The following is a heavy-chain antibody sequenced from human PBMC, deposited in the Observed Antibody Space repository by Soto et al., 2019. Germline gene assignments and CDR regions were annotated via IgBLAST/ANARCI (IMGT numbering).Heavy chain of an antibody. CDR2: INPSGGST. J-gene: IGHJ4*02. CDR3: ARDRLPHFHGGIAVAGTVYFDY. D-gene: IGHD6-19*01. Sequence: QVQLVQSGAEVKKPGASVKVSCKASGYTFTSYYMHWVRQAPGQGLEWMGIINPSGGSTSYAQKFQGRVTMTRDTSTSTVYMELSSLRSEGTAVYYCARDRLPHFHGGIAVAGTVYFDYWGQGTLVTVSS. CDR1: GYTFTSYY. V-gene: IGHV1-46*01.